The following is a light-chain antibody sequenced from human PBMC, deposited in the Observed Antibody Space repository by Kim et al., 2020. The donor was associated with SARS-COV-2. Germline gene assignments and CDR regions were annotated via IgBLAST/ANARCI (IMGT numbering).Light chain of an antibody. J-gene: IGKJ1*01. Sequence: EIVLTQSPGTLSLSPGERATLSCRASQSVTSSFLAWYQQKPGQAPRLLISGASSMATGIPDRFSASGSGTDFTLTISRLEPEDFAVYFCQQFGDSPPWKFGQGTKVDIK. CDR1: QSVTSSF. V-gene: IGKV3-20*01. CDR3: QQFGDSPPWK. CDR2: GAS.